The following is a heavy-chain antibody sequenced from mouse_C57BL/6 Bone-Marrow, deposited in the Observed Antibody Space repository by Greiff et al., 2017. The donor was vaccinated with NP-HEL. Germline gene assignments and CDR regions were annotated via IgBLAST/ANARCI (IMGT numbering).Heavy chain of an antibody. CDR3: ARKDTTVVATGAMDY. J-gene: IGHJ4*01. D-gene: IGHD1-1*01. CDR2: INPNNGGT. CDR1: GYTFTDYY. V-gene: IGHV1-26*01. Sequence: VQLQQSGPELVKPGASVKISCKASGYTFTDYYMNWVKQSHGKSLEWIGDINPNNGGTSYNQKFKGKAILTVDKSSSTAYMELRSLTSEDSAVYYCARKDTTVVATGAMDYWGQGTSVTVSS.